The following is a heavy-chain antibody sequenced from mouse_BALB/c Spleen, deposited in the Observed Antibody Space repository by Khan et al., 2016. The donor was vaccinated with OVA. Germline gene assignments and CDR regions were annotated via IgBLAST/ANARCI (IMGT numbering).Heavy chain of an antibody. V-gene: IGHV1-20*02. J-gene: IGHJ2*01. D-gene: IGHD1-1*01. Sequence: EVQLKESGPELVKPGASVKISCKASGYSFTGYFMHWVMQSHGKSLEWIGRINPHFGETFYNQKFGDKATLTVDESSSTAHLELRSLASEDSAVYYCARIYGSDFDYWGQGTTLTVSS. CDR2: INPHFGET. CDR3: ARIYGSDFDY. CDR1: GYSFTGYF.